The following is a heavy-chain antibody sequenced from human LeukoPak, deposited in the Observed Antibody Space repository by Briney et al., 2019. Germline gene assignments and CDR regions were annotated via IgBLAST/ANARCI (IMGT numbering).Heavy chain of an antibody. CDR2: ISYDGSNK. D-gene: IGHD3-9*01. CDR1: GFTFSSYA. V-gene: IGHV3-30*01. CDR3: ARDSRYDILTGYPDY. J-gene: IGHJ4*02. Sequence: GGSLRLSCAASGFTFSSYAMHWVRQAPGKGREWVAVISYDGSNKYYADSVKGRFTISRDNSKNTLYLQMNSLRAEDTAVYYCARDSRYDILTGYPDYWGQGPLVTVSS.